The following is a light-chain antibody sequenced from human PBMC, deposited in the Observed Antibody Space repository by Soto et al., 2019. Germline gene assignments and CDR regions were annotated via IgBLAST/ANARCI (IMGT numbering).Light chain of an antibody. Sequence: QSVLTQPPSASGTAGQRVTISCSGSSSNIGINYVYWYQQRPGTAPKLLIYTNDQRPSGVPDRFSGSKSGTSASLAISGLRSEDEGDYYCAVWDDSLSAYVFGTGTKVTVL. CDR1: SSNIGINY. CDR2: TND. CDR3: AVWDDSLSAYV. J-gene: IGLJ1*01. V-gene: IGLV1-47*02.